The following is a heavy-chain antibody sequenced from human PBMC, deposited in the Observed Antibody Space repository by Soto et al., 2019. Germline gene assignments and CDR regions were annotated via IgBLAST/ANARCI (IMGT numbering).Heavy chain of an antibody. CDR1: GFIFSSDA. J-gene: IGHJ4*02. V-gene: IGHV3-23*01. CDR2: ISGSGGST. Sequence: GGSLILSCAASGFIFSSDAMSWVRQAPGKGLEWVSAISGSGGSTYYADSVKGRFTISRDNSKNTLYLQMNSLRAEDTAVYYYAKDQNYLNYFAYWGQGTLVTVSS. D-gene: IGHD1-7*01. CDR3: AKDQNYLNYFAY.